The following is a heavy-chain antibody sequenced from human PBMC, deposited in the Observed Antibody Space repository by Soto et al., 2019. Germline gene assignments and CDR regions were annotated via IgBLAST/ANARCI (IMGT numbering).Heavy chain of an antibody. D-gene: IGHD5-12*01. CDR3: ARDLSPQIHSGYVPDAFDI. CDR2: INAGNGNT. CDR1: GYTFTSYA. V-gene: IGHV1-3*01. J-gene: IGHJ3*02. Sequence: QVQLVQSGAEVKKPGASVKVSCKASGYTFTSYAMHWVRQAPGQRLEWMGWINAGNGNTKYSQKFQGRVTITRDTSASTAYMELSSLRSEDTAVYYCARDLSPQIHSGYVPDAFDIWGQGTMVTVSS.